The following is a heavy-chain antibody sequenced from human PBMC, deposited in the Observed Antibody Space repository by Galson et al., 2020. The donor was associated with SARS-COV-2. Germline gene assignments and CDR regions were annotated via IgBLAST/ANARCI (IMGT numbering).Heavy chain of an antibody. CDR2: ISYDGSNK. V-gene: IGHV3-30*04. CDR1: GFTFSSYA. Sequence: GGSLRLSCAASGFTFSSYAMHWVRQAPGKGLEWVAVISYDGSNKYYADSVKGRFTISRDNSKNTLYLQMNSLRAEDTAVYYCARERAISGYHDYGGKGTLVIVSS. CDR3: ARERAISGYHDY. J-gene: IGHJ4*02. D-gene: IGHD3-22*01.